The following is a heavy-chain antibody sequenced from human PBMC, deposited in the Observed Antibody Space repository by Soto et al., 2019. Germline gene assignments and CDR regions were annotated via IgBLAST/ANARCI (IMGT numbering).Heavy chain of an antibody. CDR2: VIPIYGSP. CDR3: AGESALMTTVPLRH. D-gene: IGHD4-17*01. Sequence: VQLVQSGAEVREPGSSVKVSCKASGGTFNTSTITWLRQAPGQGLDYMGGVIPIYGSPYYARKFQGRVTITADVSTSTAYMVMNSLRSGDTAVYYCAGESALMTTVPLRHWGQGTLVTVSS. J-gene: IGHJ4*02. V-gene: IGHV1-69*01. CDR1: GGTFNTST.